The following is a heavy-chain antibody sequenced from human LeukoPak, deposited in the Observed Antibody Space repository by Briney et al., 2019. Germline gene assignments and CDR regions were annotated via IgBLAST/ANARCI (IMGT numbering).Heavy chain of an antibody. Sequence: GGSLRLSCAAPGFTFSDYYMTWIRQAPGKGLEWVSYISNSGTTMYYADSVTGRFTISRDNAKNSLYLQMNRLRAEDTAVYYCARRGDYFDYWGQGTLVTVSS. CDR3: ARRGDYFDY. V-gene: IGHV3-11*01. CDR1: GFTFSDYY. J-gene: IGHJ4*02. D-gene: IGHD3-16*01. CDR2: ISNSGTTM.